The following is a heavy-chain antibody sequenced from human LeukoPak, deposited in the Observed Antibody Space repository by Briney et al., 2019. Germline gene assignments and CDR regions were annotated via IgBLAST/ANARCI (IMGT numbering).Heavy chain of an antibody. V-gene: IGHV3-23*01. CDR3: AMRSTVLNPLDY. CDR1: GFTVSSNY. Sequence: GGSLRLSCAASGFTVSSNYMSWVRQAPGKGLEWVSAISGSGGSTYYADSVKGRFTISRDNSKNTLYLQMNSLRAEDTAVYYCAMRSTVLNPLDYWGQGTLVTVSS. CDR2: ISGSGGST. D-gene: IGHD4-17*01. J-gene: IGHJ4*02.